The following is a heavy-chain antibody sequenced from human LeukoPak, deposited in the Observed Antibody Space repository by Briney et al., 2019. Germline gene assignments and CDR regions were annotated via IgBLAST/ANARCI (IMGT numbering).Heavy chain of an antibody. CDR3: ERDREHSYGSDFDH. CDR1: GCPIHTYN. D-gene: IGHD1/OR15-1a*01. CDR2: STIFGVG. J-gene: IGHJ4*02. V-gene: IGHV4-4*07. Sequence: SETLSLTCIASGCPIHTYNWMWFRQPAGKGLEWVGSSTIFGVGSTTHSHTRLAYISVDKSNNKFTLMLNRVTAAATADYYCERDREHSYGSDFDHWGQGILVTVS.